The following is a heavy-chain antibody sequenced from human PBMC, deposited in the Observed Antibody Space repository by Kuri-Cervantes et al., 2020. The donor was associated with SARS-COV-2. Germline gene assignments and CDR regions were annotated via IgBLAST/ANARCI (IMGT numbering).Heavy chain of an antibody. J-gene: IGHJ6*02. Sequence: SETLSLTCTVSRGSIRRGSYYWNWIRQPAGKGLEWIGHIYIGGDTTYNPSLRSRVTISEDAANNRFSLQLRSVTAADTGLYFCARHWYSPFLWGQGTTVTVSS. CDR1: RGSIRRGSYY. CDR2: IYIGGDT. D-gene: IGHD2-21*01. CDR3: ARHWYSPFL. V-gene: IGHV4-61*09.